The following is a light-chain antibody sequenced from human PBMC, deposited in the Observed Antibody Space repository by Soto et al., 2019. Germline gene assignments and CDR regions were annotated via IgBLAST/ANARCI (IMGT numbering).Light chain of an antibody. V-gene: IGLV7-46*01. CDR2: DTS. Sequence: QAVVTQEPSLTVSPGGTVTLTCGSSTGAVTSGHYPYWFQQKPGQAPRTLIYDTSNKHSWTPARFSGSLLGGKAALTLSGAQPEDEAEYYCLLSYSGALYVFGTGTKATVL. J-gene: IGLJ1*01. CDR3: LLSYSGALYV. CDR1: TGAVTSGHY.